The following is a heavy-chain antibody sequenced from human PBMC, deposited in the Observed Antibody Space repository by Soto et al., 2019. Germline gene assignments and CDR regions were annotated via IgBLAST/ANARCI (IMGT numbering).Heavy chain of an antibody. D-gene: IGHD3-3*01. CDR2: INTDKGNT. CDR1: GYTFTAYF. J-gene: IGHJ4*02. V-gene: IGHV1-3*04. CDR3: ARVHRDLLCGFPPESGYFDF. Sequence: GASVKVSCKASGYTFTAYFIHWVRQAPGQRLEWLGWINTDKGNTKYSQKFQGRVTITRDTSATTVYMELSSLRSEDTAVYYCARVHRDLLCGFPPESGYFDFWCQGSLVSGSS.